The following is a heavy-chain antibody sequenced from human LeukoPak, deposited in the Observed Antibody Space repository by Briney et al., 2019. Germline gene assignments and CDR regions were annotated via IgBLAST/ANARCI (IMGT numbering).Heavy chain of an antibody. V-gene: IGHV3-49*04. Sequence: PGGSLRLSCAASGFTVSSNYMSWVRQAPGKGLEWLGFIRSKAYGGTTEYAASVKGRFTISRDDSKSIAYLQMNSLKTEDTAVYYCTRFQDGYNQGYYFDYWGQGTLVTVSS. J-gene: IGHJ4*02. D-gene: IGHD5-24*01. CDR2: IRSKAYGGTT. CDR3: TRFQDGYNQGYYFDY. CDR1: GFTVSSNY.